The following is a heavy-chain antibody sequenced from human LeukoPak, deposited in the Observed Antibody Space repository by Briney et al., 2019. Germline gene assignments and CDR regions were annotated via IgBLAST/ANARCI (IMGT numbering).Heavy chain of an antibody. D-gene: IGHD3-3*01. CDR2: ISSDGSDK. V-gene: IGHV3-30*18. Sequence: GGSLRLSCEASGFTFSSYAMHWVRQAPGKGLEWVAVISSDGSDKYYIDSVQGRFTISRDNSKNTVDLELNGLGANDTAVYYCAKERTYYDVLTRHYYMYYAMDTWGQGTTVTVSS. CDR3: AKERTYYDVLTRHYYMYYAMDT. CDR1: GFTFSSYA. J-gene: IGHJ6*02.